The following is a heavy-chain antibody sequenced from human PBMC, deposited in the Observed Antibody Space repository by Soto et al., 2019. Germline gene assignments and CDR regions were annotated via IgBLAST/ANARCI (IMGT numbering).Heavy chain of an antibody. D-gene: IGHD2-21*02. Sequence: SETLSLTCAVYGGSFIGYYWSWIRQPPGKGLEWIGEINHSGSTNYNPSLKSRVTISVDTSKNQFSLKLSSVTAADTAVYYCASGDSPDYWGQGTLVTVSS. V-gene: IGHV4-34*01. CDR2: INHSGST. CDR3: ASGDSPDY. J-gene: IGHJ4*02. CDR1: GGSFIGYY.